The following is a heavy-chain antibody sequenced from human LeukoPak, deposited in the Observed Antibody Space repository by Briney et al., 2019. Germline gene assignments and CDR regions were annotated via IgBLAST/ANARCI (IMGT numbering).Heavy chain of an antibody. J-gene: IGHJ4*02. CDR3: ARQYRVRGVANFDY. Sequence: PSETLSLTCTVSGGSVSSSSYYWGWIRQPPGKGLEWIGSIYYSGSTYYNPSLESRVAISVDTSKNQFSLKLSSVTAADTAVFYCARQYRVRGVANFDYWGQGTLVTVSS. V-gene: IGHV4-39*01. D-gene: IGHD3-10*01. CDR2: IYYSGST. CDR1: GGSVSSSSYY.